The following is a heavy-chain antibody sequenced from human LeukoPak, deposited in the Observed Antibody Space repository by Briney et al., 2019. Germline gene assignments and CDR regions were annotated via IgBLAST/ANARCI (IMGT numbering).Heavy chain of an antibody. Sequence: GRSLRLSCAASGFTFEDYAMHWVRQSPGKGLEWVSGISWNSGSIGYADSVEGRFTISRDNAKNSLYLQMNSLRAEDTALYYCARREDFDYWGQGTLVTVSS. CDR3: ARREDFDY. J-gene: IGHJ4*02. CDR1: GFTFEDYA. D-gene: IGHD1-26*01. V-gene: IGHV3-9*01. CDR2: ISWNSGSI.